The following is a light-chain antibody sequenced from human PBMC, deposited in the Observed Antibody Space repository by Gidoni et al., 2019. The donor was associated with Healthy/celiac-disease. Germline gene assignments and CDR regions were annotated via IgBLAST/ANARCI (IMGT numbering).Light chain of an antibody. CDR3: QQRSNWPPT. V-gene: IGKV3-11*01. CDR1: QSVSSY. J-gene: IGKJ1*01. Sequence: EIVLTQSPATLSLSPGERATLSCRASQSVSSYLAWYQQKPGQAPRLLLYDASNRATGIPARFSGSGSGTDFTLTISSLEPEDFAVYYCQQRSNWPPTFXQXTKVEIK. CDR2: DAS.